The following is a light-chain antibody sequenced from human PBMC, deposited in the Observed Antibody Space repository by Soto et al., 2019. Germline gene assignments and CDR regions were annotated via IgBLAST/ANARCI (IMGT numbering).Light chain of an antibody. V-gene: IGKV3-20*01. CDR3: QQYGSSTIT. CDR1: QSVRSSY. J-gene: IGKJ5*01. Sequence: EIVLTQSPGTLSLSPGERATLSCRASQSVRSSYLAWYQQPPGQAPRLLIYGTSSRAPGIPDRFSGSGSGTDFTLTISRLEPEDFAVYYCQQYGSSTITFGQGTRLEIK. CDR2: GTS.